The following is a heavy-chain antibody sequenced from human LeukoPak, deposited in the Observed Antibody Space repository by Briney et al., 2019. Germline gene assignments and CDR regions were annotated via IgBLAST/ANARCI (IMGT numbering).Heavy chain of an antibody. J-gene: IGHJ4*02. D-gene: IGHD3-9*01. Sequence: PGGSLRLSCAASGFSFSNYGMHWVRQAPGKGLEWVAVISYDGSNKYYADSVKGRFTISRDNSKDTLYLQMSNLRAEDTAVYYCAKSLLTGRPETLMDWGQGTLVTVSS. CDR1: GFSFSNYG. CDR2: ISYDGSNK. V-gene: IGHV3-30*18. CDR3: AKSLLTGRPETLMD.